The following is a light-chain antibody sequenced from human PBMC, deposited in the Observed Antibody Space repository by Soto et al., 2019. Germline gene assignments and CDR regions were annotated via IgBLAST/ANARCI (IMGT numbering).Light chain of an antibody. J-gene: IGKJ1*01. Sequence: ENVLTQSPGTLSLSPVERATLSCMASQTVSGSYVAWYQQKPGQAPRLLIYDASNRATGIPARFSGSGSGTDSTLTISRLEPEDFAVYYCQQYGSSPTWTFGQGTKVDIK. CDR2: DAS. CDR3: QQYGSSPTWT. CDR1: QTVSGSY. V-gene: IGKV3-20*01.